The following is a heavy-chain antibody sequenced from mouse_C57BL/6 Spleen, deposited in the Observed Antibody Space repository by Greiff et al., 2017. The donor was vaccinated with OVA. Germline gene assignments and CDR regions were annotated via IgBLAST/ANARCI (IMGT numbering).Heavy chain of an antibody. CDR2: IDPSDSYT. Sequence: QVQLQQSGAELVRPGTSVKLSCKASGYTFTSYWMHWVKQRPGQGLEWIGVIDPSDSYTNYNQKFKGKATLTVDTSSSTAYMQLSSLTSEDSAVYYCARRITTVVPFDYWGQGTTLTVSS. CDR1: GYTFTSYW. V-gene: IGHV1-59*01. CDR3: ARRITTVVPFDY. J-gene: IGHJ2*01. D-gene: IGHD1-1*01.